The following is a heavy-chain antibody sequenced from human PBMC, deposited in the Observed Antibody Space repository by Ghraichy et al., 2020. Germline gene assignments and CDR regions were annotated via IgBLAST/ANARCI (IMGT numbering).Heavy chain of an antibody. D-gene: IGHD3-3*01. V-gene: IGHV4-4*07. CDR2: IYTSGST. J-gene: IGHJ3*02. Sequence: SETLSLTCTVSGGSISSYYWSWIRQPAGKGLEWIGRIYTSGSTNYNPSLKSRVTMSVDTSKNQFSLKLSSVTAADTAVYYCARVGRGYDFWSGYYLGEDAFDIWGQGTMVTVSS. CDR1: GGSISSYY. CDR3: ARVGRGYDFWSGYYLGEDAFDI.